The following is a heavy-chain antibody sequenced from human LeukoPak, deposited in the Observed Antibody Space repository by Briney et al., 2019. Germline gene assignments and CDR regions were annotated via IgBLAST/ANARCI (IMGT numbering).Heavy chain of an antibody. Sequence: ASVKVSCKASGYTFTSYAMNWVRQAPGQGLEWMGWMNPNSGNTGYAQKFQGRVTLTRDTSTSTAYMELSRLRSDDTAVYYCAPDTVRELPDYWGQGTLVTVSS. V-gene: IGHV1-8*02. D-gene: IGHD4-17*01. J-gene: IGHJ4*02. CDR2: MNPNSGNT. CDR3: APDTVRELPDY. CDR1: GYTFTSYA.